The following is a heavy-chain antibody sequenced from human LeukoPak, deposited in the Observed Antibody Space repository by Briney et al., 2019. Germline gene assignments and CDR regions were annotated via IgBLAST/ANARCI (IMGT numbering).Heavy chain of an antibody. J-gene: IGHJ4*02. V-gene: IGHV3-30-3*01. D-gene: IGHD3-10*01. CDR2: ISYNGNNK. CDR3: ARESEGIDY. CDR1: GFTSSSYA. Sequence: GRSLRLSCAASGFTSSSYAIHWVRQAPGKGLEWVAIISYNGNNKYYADSVKGRFTISRDNSKNTLYLQMDSLRPEDTAVYYCARESEGIDYWGQGTLVTVSS.